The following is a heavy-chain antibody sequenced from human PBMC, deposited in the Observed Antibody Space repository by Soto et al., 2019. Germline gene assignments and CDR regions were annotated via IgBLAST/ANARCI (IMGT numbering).Heavy chain of an antibody. D-gene: IGHD3-10*01. J-gene: IGHJ6*02. V-gene: IGHV1-8*01. CDR3: AREGILWFGELLERYGMDV. CDR2: MNPNSGNT. CDR1: GYTFSSYD. Sequence: QVQLVQSGAEVKKPGASVKVSCKASGYTFSSYDINWVRQATGQGLEWMGWMNPNSGNTGYAQKFQGRVTMTRNTSISTAYMELSSRRSEDTAVYYCAREGILWFGELLERYGMDVWGRGTTVTVSS.